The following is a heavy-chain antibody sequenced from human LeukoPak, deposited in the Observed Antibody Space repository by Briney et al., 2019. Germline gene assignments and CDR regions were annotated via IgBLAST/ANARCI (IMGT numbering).Heavy chain of an antibody. D-gene: IGHD2-15*01. V-gene: IGHV3-9*01. CDR3: ARVGAATFYWYYMDV. J-gene: IGHJ6*03. CDR1: GFTFDDYA. Sequence: PGGSLRLSCATSGFTFDDYAMHWVRQAPGKGLEWVSGISWNSGSIGYADSAKGRLTISRDNAKNSLYLQINSLRVGDTAVYFCARVGAATFYWYYMDVWGKGTTVTVSS. CDR2: ISWNSGSI.